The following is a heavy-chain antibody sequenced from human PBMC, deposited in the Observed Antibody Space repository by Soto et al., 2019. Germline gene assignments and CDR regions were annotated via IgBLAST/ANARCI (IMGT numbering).Heavy chain of an antibody. J-gene: IGHJ4*02. CDR2: VDPNGGGS. CDR1: GYSFTDYK. Sequence: SVKVSCKTSGYSFTDYKLHWVRQAPGQGLERMGWVDPNGGGSNSAQKFQGSVTMTWDTSITTAYLDLARLTTNVTATYFCATWVDYGDFEGFDFWGQGGLVTVSS. D-gene: IGHD4-17*01. CDR3: ATWVDYGDFEGFDF. V-gene: IGHV1-2*04.